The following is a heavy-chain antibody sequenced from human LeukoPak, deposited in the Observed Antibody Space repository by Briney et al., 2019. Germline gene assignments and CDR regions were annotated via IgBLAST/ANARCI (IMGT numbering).Heavy chain of an antibody. CDR3: ARGDDSSGYYFDY. CDR1: GGSFSGYY. D-gene: IGHD3-22*01. V-gene: IGHV4-59*01. J-gene: IGHJ4*02. Sequence: SETLSLTCAVYGGSFSGYYWSWIRQPPGKGLEWIGYIYYSGSTNYNPSLKSRVTISVDTSKNQFSLKLSSVTAADTAVYYCARGDDSSGYYFDYWGQGTLVTVSS. CDR2: IYYSGST.